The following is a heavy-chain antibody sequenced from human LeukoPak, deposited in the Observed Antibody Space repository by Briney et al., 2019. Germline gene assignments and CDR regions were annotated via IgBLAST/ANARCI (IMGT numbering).Heavy chain of an antibody. CDR3: ASGWGSDWFDP. J-gene: IGHJ5*02. D-gene: IGHD2-21*01. Sequence: SETLSLTCTVSGGSLSSYYWSWLRQPAGKGLEWIGRIYTSGSTNYNPSLKSRVTISVDTSKNQFSLKLSSVTAADTAVYCCASGWGSDWFDPWGQGTLVTVSS. CDR2: IYTSGST. CDR1: GGSLSSYY. V-gene: IGHV4-4*07.